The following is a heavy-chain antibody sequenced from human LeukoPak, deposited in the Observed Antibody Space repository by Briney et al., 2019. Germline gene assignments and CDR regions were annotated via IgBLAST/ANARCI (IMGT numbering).Heavy chain of an antibody. V-gene: IGHV3-23*01. J-gene: IGHJ4*02. Sequence: PGGSLRLSCAASGFTFSIYAMSWVRQAPGKGLEWVSVITGSGGSIYYADSVKGRFTISRDNSKTTLYLQMNTLRAEDTAVYYCAKGHTGYFFTIDNWSQGTLVTVSS. CDR1: GFTFSIYA. CDR2: ITGSGGSI. CDR3: AKGHTGYFFTIDN. D-gene: IGHD5-12*01.